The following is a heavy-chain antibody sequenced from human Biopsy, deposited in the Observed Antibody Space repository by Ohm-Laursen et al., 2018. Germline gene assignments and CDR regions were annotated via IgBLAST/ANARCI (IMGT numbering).Heavy chain of an antibody. CDR1: GGSISDSTYH. D-gene: IGHD3-3*01. CDR3: ARQVDFWSGYVDY. J-gene: IGHJ4*02. Sequence: GTLSLTCTVSGGSISDSTYHWGWIRPSPGKGLEWIGNIYYSGNTDYSPSLKSRVTISEDTSNNQFSLKLRSVTAADTAVYYCARQVDFWSGYVDYWGQGTLVAVSS. V-gene: IGHV4-39*01. CDR2: IYYSGNT.